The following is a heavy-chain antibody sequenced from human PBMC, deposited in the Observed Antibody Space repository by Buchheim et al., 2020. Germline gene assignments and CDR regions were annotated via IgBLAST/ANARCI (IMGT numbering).Heavy chain of an antibody. CDR2: INHSGST. CDR1: GGSFSGYY. CDR3: ARAGDSSGSSFWYFDL. Sequence: QVQLQQWGAGLLKPSETLSLTCAVYGGSFSGYYWSWIRQPPGKGLEWIGEINHSGSTNYNPSLKSRVTILVDMSKNQFYLKLSSVTAADTAVYYCARAGDSSGSSFWYFDLWGRGTL. V-gene: IGHV4-34*01. J-gene: IGHJ2*01. D-gene: IGHD3-22*01.